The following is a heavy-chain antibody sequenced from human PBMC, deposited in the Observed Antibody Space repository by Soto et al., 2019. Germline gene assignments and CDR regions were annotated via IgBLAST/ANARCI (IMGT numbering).Heavy chain of an antibody. D-gene: IGHD2-21*02. CDR1: GFTFRGFA. Sequence: PGGSLRLSCAASGFTFRGFAMHWVRQAPGKGLEWVGFISYDGSKNFYADSVKGRFTISRDNSKNTLYLQMNSLRAEDTAMYYCARGYCSGDCYSGDSWGQGALVTVSS. V-gene: IGHV3-30*04. J-gene: IGHJ4*02. CDR3: ARGYCSGDCYSGDS. CDR2: ISYDGSKN.